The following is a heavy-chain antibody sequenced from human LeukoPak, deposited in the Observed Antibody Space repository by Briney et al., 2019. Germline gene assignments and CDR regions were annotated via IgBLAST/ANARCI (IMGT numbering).Heavy chain of an antibody. J-gene: IGHJ4*02. V-gene: IGHV3-48*02. D-gene: IGHD6-13*01. Sequence: PGGSLRLSCAASGFTSSTYSMNWVRQAPGKGLEWVSYISSSSSTIYYTDSVKGRFTISRDNAKNSLYLQMNSLRDEDTAVYYCARAGIIVVDGTFDYWGQGTLVTVSS. CDR1: GFTSSTYS. CDR2: ISSSSSTI. CDR3: ARAGIIVVDGTFDY.